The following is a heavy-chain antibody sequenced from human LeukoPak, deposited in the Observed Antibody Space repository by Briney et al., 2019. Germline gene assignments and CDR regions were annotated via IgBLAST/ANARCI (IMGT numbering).Heavy chain of an antibody. CDR2: IYYFGTT. D-gene: IGHD6-13*01. CDR3: ARDSHAWYGQYYFDP. Sequence: SETLSLTCTVSGGSIIDSSYYWGWIRQPPGKGLEWIGNIYYFGTTLHNPSLKSRVTMSVDTSKNQFSLKLSSVTAADTAVYYCARDSHAWYGQYYFDPWGQGALVTVSS. V-gene: IGHV4-39*07. CDR1: GGSIIDSSYY. J-gene: IGHJ4*02.